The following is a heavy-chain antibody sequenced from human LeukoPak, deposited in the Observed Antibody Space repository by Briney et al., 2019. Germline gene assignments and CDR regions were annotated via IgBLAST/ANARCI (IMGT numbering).Heavy chain of an antibody. Sequence: GGSLRLSCGASGFSFSTDAMTWVRQAPGKGLQWVSAISGSGGDTYYEDSVKGRFTISRDNSKNMMYLQTNSLRAEDTAVYYCARDSRGWSKNYWGQGTLVTVSS. CDR3: ARDSRGWSKNY. D-gene: IGHD6-19*01. CDR1: GFSFSTDA. J-gene: IGHJ4*02. CDR2: ISGSGGDT. V-gene: IGHV3-23*01.